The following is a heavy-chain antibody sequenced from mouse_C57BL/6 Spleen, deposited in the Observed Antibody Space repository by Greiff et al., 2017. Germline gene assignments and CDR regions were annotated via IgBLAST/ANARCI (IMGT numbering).Heavy chain of an antibody. CDR2: INPGSGGT. CDR3: ARSGGNYYFDY. J-gene: IGHJ2*01. D-gene: IGHD2-1*01. Sequence: QVQLQQSGAELVRPGTSVKVSCKASGYAFTNYLIEWVKQRPGQGLEWIGVINPGSGGTNYNEKFKGKATLTADKSSRTAYMQLSSLTSEDSAVYFCARSGGNYYFDYWGQGTTLTVSS. CDR1: GYAFTNYL. V-gene: IGHV1-54*01.